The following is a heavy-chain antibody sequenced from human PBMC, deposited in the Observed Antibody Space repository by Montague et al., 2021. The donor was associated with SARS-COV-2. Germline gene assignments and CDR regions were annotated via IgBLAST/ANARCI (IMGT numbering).Heavy chain of an antibody. CDR3: ARAGSGSYSFYYYYGMDV. J-gene: IGHJ6*02. Sequence: SETLSLTCVVYGGSFSGYYWSWIRQPPGKGLEWIGEINHSGSTNYNPSLKSRVTISVDTSKKQFSLRLNSVTAADTAVYYCARAGSGSYSFYYYYGMDVWGQGTTVTVSS. D-gene: IGHD3-10*01. V-gene: IGHV4-34*01. CDR2: INHSGST. CDR1: GGSFSGYY.